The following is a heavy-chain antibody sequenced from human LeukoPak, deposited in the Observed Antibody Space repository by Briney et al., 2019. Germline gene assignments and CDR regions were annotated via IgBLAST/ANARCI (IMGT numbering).Heavy chain of an antibody. D-gene: IGHD3-22*01. CDR3: ARSTLRQVVAQHHDAFDI. J-gene: IGHJ3*02. CDR1: GGPISSSSYY. V-gene: IGHV4-39*01. Sequence: PSETLSLTCTVSGGPISSSSYYWGWIRQPPGKGLEWVGSIYYSGSTYYNPSLKSRVTISVDTSKNQFSLKLSSVTAADTAVYYCARSTLRQVVAQHHDAFDIWGQGTMVTVSS. CDR2: IYYSGST.